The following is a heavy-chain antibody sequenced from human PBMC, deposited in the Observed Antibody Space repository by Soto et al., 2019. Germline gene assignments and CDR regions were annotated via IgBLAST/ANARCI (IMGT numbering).Heavy chain of an antibody. CDR2: IKSKGDGGTT. Sequence: EVQLVESGGGLVKPGGSLRLSFEASGFIFNNAWMNWVRQSPGKGLEWVGHIKSKGDGGTTDYAAPVKGRFIISRDDSKKTLYLQMDSLKTEDTAVYYCTTACGTTCYWSYYGMDVWGQGTTVTVSS. V-gene: IGHV3-15*01. J-gene: IGHJ6*02. CDR1: GFIFNNAW. CDR3: TTACGTTCYWSYYGMDV. D-gene: IGHD2-2*01.